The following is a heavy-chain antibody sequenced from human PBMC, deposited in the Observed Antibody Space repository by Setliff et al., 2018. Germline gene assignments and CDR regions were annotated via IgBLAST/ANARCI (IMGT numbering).Heavy chain of an antibody. CDR2: INHSGST. Sequence: PSETLSLTCTVSGGSISSYYWSWIRQPPGKGLEWIGEINHSGSTNYNPSLKSRVTMSVNTSKNQFSLKLNSVTAADMAVYYCAREQWLDPPGYYYMDVWAKGTTVTVSS. CDR1: GGSISSYY. V-gene: IGHV4-34*01. D-gene: IGHD6-19*01. CDR3: AREQWLDPPGYYYMDV. J-gene: IGHJ6*03.